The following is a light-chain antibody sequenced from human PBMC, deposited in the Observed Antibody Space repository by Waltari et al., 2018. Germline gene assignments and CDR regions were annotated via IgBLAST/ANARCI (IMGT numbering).Light chain of an antibody. CDR2: EMS. CDR1: QSLLHSDGKTY. J-gene: IGKJ2*01. CDR3: MQGLHPPYT. Sequence: EIVMTQTPLSLSVTPGQPASISCKSSQSLLHSDGKTYLFWYLQKSGQSPRLLIYEMSSRFSGVPVRFSVSGSGSDFTLKISRVEAEDFGVYFCMQGLHPPYTFGQGTRLQIK. V-gene: IGKV2-29*02.